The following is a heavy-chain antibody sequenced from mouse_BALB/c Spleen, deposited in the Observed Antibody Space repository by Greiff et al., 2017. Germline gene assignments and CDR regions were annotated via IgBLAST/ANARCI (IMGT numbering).Heavy chain of an antibody. CDR2: ISSGGSYT. CDR3: ARHGNDDY. D-gene: IGHD2-2*01. Sequence: EVKLVESGGDLVKPGGSLKLSCAASGFTFSSYGMSWVRQTPDKRLEWVATISSGGSYTYYPDSVKGRFTISRDNAKNTLYLQMSSLKSEDTAMYYCARHGNDDYWGQGTTLTGSS. V-gene: IGHV5-6*01. J-gene: IGHJ2*01. CDR1: GFTFSSYG.